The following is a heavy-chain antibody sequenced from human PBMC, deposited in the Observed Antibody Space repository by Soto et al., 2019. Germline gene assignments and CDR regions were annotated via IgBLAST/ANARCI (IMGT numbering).Heavy chain of an antibody. CDR1: GFTFSSYA. J-gene: IGHJ4*02. CDR2: ISGSGGST. D-gene: IGHD3-22*01. CDR3: AKVSAYYYDSSGYYIGY. V-gene: IGHV3-23*01. Sequence: SGGSLRLSCAASGFTFSSYAMSWVRQAPGKGLEWVSAISGSGGSTYYADSVKGRFTISRDNSKNTLYLQMNSLRAEDTAVYYCAKVSAYYYDSSGYYIGYWGQGTLVTVSS.